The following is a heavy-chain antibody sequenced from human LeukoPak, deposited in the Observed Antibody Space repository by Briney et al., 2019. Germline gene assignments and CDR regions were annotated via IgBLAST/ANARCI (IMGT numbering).Heavy chain of an antibody. D-gene: IGHD3-9*01. CDR2: VYYSGST. J-gene: IGHJ4*02. CDR1: GDSINSSRHY. Sequence: NPSETLSLTCTVSGDSINSSRHYWGWIRQPPGKGLEWIGSVYYSGSTYYNPSLKSQVTISIDRSRNQFSLNLTSVTAADTAFYYCARVRAYYDILTGYSGDYFDSWGQGTLVTVSS. V-gene: IGHV4-39*07. CDR3: ARVRAYYDILTGYSGDYFDS.